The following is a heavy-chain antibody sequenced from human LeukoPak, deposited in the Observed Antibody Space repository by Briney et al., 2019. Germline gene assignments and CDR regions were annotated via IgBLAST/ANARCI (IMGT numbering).Heavy chain of an antibody. Sequence: ASVKVSCKASGYTFTSYGISWVRQAPGQGLEWMGWISASNGNTKYPQKFQGRLTMTTDSSTSTAYMDLRSLRSDDTAVYYCVRDPGELIVATTFDYWGQGTLVTVSS. CDR1: GYTFTSYG. CDR3: VRDPGELIVATTFDY. V-gene: IGHV1-18*01. J-gene: IGHJ4*02. D-gene: IGHD5-12*01. CDR2: ISASNGNT.